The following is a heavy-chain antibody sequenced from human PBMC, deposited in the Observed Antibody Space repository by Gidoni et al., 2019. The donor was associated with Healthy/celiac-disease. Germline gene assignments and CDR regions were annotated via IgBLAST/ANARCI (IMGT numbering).Heavy chain of an antibody. D-gene: IGHD6-6*01. CDR3: AKDRIIAALSTYFDY. V-gene: IGHV3-23*01. Sequence: EVKLLESGGGLVQPGGSLRSSCAASEFIFSSYAMSWVRQATGKGLEWVSASSGSGGSTYYADSVKVRCTISRDNSKNTRYLQMNSLRAEDPSVYYCAKDRIIAALSTYFDYWGQGTLVTVSS. J-gene: IGHJ4*02. CDR2: SSGSGGST. CDR1: EFIFSSYA.